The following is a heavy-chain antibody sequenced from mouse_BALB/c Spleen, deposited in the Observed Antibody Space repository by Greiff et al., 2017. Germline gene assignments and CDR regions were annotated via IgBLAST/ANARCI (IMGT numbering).Heavy chain of an antibody. CDR2: IYPGNVNT. CDR1: GYTFTSYY. V-gene: IGHV1S56*01. J-gene: IGHJ4*01. CDR3: ARSELGGPYAMDY. D-gene: IGHD4-1*01. Sequence: QVQLQQSGPELVKPGASVRISCKASGYTFTSYYIHWVKQRPGQGLEWIGWIYPGNVNTKYNEKFKGKATLTADKSSSTAYMQLSSLTSEDSAVYFCARSELGGPYAMDYWGQGTSVTVSS.